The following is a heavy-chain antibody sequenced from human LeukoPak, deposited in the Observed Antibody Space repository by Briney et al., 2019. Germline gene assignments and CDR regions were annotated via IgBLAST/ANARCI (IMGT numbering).Heavy chain of an antibody. CDR2: ISASGDST. CDR3: AKSLRRSDYDLDY. CDR1: GFTFSSYA. D-gene: IGHD5-12*01. J-gene: IGHJ4*02. V-gene: IGHV3-23*01. Sequence: QPGGSLRLSCAVSGFTFSSYAMTWVRQAPGKGLEWVSGISASGDSTVYADSVKGRFTISRDNSKNTLYLQVSNLRAEDTAVYYCAKSLRRSDYDLDYWGQGTLVTVSS.